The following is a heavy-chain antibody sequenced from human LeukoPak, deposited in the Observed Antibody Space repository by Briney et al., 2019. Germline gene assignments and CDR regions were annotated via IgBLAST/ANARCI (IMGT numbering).Heavy chain of an antibody. J-gene: IGHJ3*02. CDR1: GFTFSSYS. Sequence: GGSLRLSCAASGFTFSSYSMNWVRQAPGKGLEWVAVISYDGSNKYYADSVKGRFTISRDNSKNTLYLQMNSLRAEDTAVYYCARDYTVVIIMSGSDAFDIWGQGTMVTVSS. D-gene: IGHD3-3*01. CDR2: ISYDGSNK. V-gene: IGHV3-30*03. CDR3: ARDYTVVIIMSGSDAFDI.